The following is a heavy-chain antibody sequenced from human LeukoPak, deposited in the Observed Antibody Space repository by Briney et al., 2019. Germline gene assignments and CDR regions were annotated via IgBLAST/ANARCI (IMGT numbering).Heavy chain of an antibody. D-gene: IGHD3-16*01. CDR3: ARDVFADSSGGSFDF. J-gene: IGHJ4*02. Sequence: QPGGTLRLSCAASGFSFDTHGMHWVRQAPGKGLEWVAVIWYDGSKKYYADSVKGRFTISRDNSKKSLFLQMNSLRAEDTALYYCARDVFADSSGGSFDFWGQGTLVTVSS. CDR1: GFSFDTHG. CDR2: IWYDGSKK. V-gene: IGHV3-33*01.